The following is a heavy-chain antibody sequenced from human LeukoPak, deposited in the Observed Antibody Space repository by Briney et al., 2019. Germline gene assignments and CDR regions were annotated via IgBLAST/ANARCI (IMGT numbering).Heavy chain of an antibody. CDR2: MNPNSGNT. CDR3: AKSSFGYYDSSGYSPFDY. CDR1: GYTFTSYG. Sequence: ASVKVSCKASGYTFTSYGINWVRQATGQGLEWMGWMNPNSGNTGYAQKFQGRVTMTRNTSISTAYMELSSLRSEDTAVYYCAKSSFGYYDSSGYSPFDYWGQGTLVTVSS. J-gene: IGHJ4*02. V-gene: IGHV1-8*02. D-gene: IGHD3-22*01.